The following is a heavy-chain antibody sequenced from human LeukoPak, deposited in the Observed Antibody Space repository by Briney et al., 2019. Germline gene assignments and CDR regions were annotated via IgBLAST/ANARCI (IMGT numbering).Heavy chain of an antibody. CDR1: DEVITSNNW. CDR2: IFHSGTT. J-gene: IGHJ4*02. D-gene: IGHD3-3*01. CDR3: ARGSQVDDFWSGYRAPLDY. V-gene: IGHV4-4*02. Sequence: SETLSLTCTVSDEVITSNNWWSWVRQSPGKGLEWIGEIFHSGTTRYKASLESRVTMLLDKSKNQFSLRLNSVTAADTAVYYCARGSQVDDFWSGYRAPLDYWGQGTLVTVSS.